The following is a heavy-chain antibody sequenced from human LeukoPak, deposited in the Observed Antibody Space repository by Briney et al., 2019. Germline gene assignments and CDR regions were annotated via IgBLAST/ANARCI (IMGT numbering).Heavy chain of an antibody. CDR2: INPNSGGT. CDR3: ARGRAVLGLSILGYYQWYAMDF. J-gene: IGHJ6*02. V-gene: IGHV1-2*02. CDR1: GYTXTGCY. D-gene: IGHD3-10*01. Sequence: ASVKVSCKASGYTXTGCYMHWVRQAPGQGLEWMGWINPNSGGTNYAQKFQGRVTMTRDTSISTANMELSRLRSDDTAVYYCARGRAVLGLSILGYYQWYAMDFWGQGTTVTVSS.